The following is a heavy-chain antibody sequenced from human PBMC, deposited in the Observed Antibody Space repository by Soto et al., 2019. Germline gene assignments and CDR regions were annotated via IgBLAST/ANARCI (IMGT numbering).Heavy chain of an antibody. V-gene: IGHV3-21*01. CDR2: ISSSSSDYT. J-gene: IGHJ4*02. CDR3: SRFDYGDYFFDY. Sequence: GGSLRLSCAASGFSFSDYTMDWARQAPGKGLEWVSAISSSSSDYTFYADSVRGRFTISRDNAKKSLYLQMNSLRAEDTAVYYCSRFDYGDYFFDYWGQGTLVTVSS. D-gene: IGHD4-17*01. CDR1: GFSFSDYT.